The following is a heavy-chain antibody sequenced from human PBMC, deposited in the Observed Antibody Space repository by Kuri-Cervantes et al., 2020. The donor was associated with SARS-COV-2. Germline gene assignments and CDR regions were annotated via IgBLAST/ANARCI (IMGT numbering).Heavy chain of an antibody. CDR1: GFTFSSYW. D-gene: IGHD2-2*01. V-gene: IGHV3-7*03. CDR2: MKQDGSEK. Sequence: GESLKISCEASGFTFSSYWMSWVRQAPGKGLEWVANMKQDGSEKYYVDSVKGRFTISRDNAKNSLYLQMNSLRAEDTAVYYCARTYIVVVPAATFDYWGQGTLVTVSS. CDR3: ARTYIVVVPAATFDY. J-gene: IGHJ4*02.